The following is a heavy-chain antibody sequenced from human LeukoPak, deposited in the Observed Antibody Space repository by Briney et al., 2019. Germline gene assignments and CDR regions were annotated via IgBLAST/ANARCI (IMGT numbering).Heavy chain of an antibody. V-gene: IGHV4-34*01. J-gene: IGHJ4*02. CDR2: INHSGST. D-gene: IGHD6-19*01. CDR1: GGSFSGYY. CDR3: ARGHSSGDDY. Sequence: PSETLSLTCAVYGGSFSGYYWSWIRQPPGKGLEWIGEINHSGSTNYNPSLKGRVTISVDTSKNQFSLKLSSVTAADTAVYYCARGHSSGDDYWGQGTLVTVSS.